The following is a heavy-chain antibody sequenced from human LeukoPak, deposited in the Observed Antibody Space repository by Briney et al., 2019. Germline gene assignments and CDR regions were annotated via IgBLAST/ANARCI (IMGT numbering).Heavy chain of an antibody. CDR2: ISGSGGST. Sequence: PGGSLRLSCAASGFTFSDYYMSWIRQAPGKGLEWVSAISGSGGSTYYADSVKGRFTISRDNSKNTLFLHVNTLRAEDTALYYCASGRGSGSYSPLDYWGQGTLVTVSS. CDR3: ASGRGSGSYSPLDY. D-gene: IGHD3-10*01. J-gene: IGHJ4*02. CDR1: GFTFSDYY. V-gene: IGHV3-23*01.